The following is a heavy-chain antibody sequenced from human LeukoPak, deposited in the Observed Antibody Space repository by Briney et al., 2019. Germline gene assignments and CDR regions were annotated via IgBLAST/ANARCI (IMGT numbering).Heavy chain of an antibody. CDR3: ARVAAGSYQVDAFDI. V-gene: IGHV3-30-3*01. J-gene: IGHJ3*02. D-gene: IGHD1-26*01. CDR1: GFTFSSYA. Sequence: GRSLRLSCAASGFTFSSYAMHWVRQAPGKGLEWVAVISYDGSNKYYADSVKGRFTISRDNSKNTLYLQMNSLRVEDTAVYYCARVAAGSYQVDAFDIWGQGTMVTVSS. CDR2: ISYDGSNK.